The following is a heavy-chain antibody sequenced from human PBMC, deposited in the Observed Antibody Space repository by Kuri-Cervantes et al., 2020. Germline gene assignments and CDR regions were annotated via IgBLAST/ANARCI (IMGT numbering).Heavy chain of an antibody. D-gene: IGHD5-12*01. Sequence: GESLKISCAASGFTFSTYWMSWVRQAPGKGLEWVANIKQDGSDKYYVDSVKGRFTISRDNAKNSVYLQMSSLRDEDTAIYYCARDRTADSGYDFLDYWGQGTPVTVSS. CDR3: ARDRTADSGYDFLDY. CDR2: IKQDGSDK. V-gene: IGHV3-7*01. CDR1: GFTFSTYW. J-gene: IGHJ4*02.